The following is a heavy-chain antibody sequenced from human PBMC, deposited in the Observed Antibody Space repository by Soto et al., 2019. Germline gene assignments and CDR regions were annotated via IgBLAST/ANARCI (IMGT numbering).Heavy chain of an antibody. Sequence: PSETLSLTCTVSGGSISSGGYYWSWIRQHPGKGLEWIGYIYYSGSTYYNPSLKSRVTISVDTSKNQFSLKLSSVTAADTAVYYCARERGGTMVRGVLRNYYYYGMDVWGQGTTVTVSS. CDR1: GGSISSGGYY. CDR2: IYYSGST. D-gene: IGHD3-10*01. J-gene: IGHJ6*02. CDR3: ARERGGTMVRGVLRNYYYYGMDV. V-gene: IGHV4-31*03.